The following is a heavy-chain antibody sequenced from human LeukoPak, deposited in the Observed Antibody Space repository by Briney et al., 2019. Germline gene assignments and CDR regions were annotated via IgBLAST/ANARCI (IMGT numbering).Heavy chain of an antibody. CDR2: IIPIFGTA. D-gene: IGHD2-21*02. J-gene: IGHJ2*01. CDR3: ARVGRDSPPPYWYFDL. Sequence: GASVKVSCKASGGTFSSYAISWVRQAPGQGLEWMGGIIPIFGTANYAQKFQGRVTITADESTSTAYMELSSLRSEDTAVYYCARVGRDSPPPYWYFDLWGRGTLVTVSS. V-gene: IGHV1-69*13. CDR1: GGTFSSYA.